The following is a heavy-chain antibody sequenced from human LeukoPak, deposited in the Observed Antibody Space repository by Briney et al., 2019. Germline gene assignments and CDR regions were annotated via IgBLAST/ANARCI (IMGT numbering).Heavy chain of an antibody. V-gene: IGHV3-48*03. J-gene: IGHJ4*02. D-gene: IGHD2-2*01. CDR1: GFTFSNFE. CDR3: ARDHPVHQFPDY. CDR2: ISIVDTTI. Sequence: GGSLRLSCAASGFTFSNFEMNWVRQAPGTGLEWVSYISIVDTTIYYADSVKGRFTISRDNTKNSLYLQMNGLRAEDTAVYYCARDHPVHQFPDYWGQGTLVTVSS.